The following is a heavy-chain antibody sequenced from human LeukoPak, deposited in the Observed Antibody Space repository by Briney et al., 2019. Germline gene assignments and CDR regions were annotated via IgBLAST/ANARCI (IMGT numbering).Heavy chain of an antibody. CDR3: ARDRDGSGSYFPSYFDY. V-gene: IGHV1-69*04. CDR2: IIPILGTA. J-gene: IGHJ4*02. Sequence: SVKVSCKASGGTFSSYAISWVRQAPGQGLEWMGRIIPILGTANYAQKFQGRVTITADKSTSTAYMELSSLRSEDTAVYYCARDRDGSGSYFPSYFDYWGQGTLVTVSS. CDR1: GGTFSSYA. D-gene: IGHD3-10*01.